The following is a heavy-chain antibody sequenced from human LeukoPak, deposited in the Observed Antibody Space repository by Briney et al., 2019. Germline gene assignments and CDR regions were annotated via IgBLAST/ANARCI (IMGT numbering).Heavy chain of an antibody. CDR1: GFTFSSYG. D-gene: IGHD1-26*01. CDR3: AKDLMPSSGSYSYYYYMDV. J-gene: IGHJ6*03. Sequence: GGSLRLSCAASGFTFSSYGMHWVRQAPGKGLEWVAFIRYDGSNKYYADSVKGRFTISRDNSKNTLYLQMNSLRAEDTAVYYCAKDLMPSSGSYSYYYYMDVWGKGTTVTVSS. V-gene: IGHV3-30*02. CDR2: IRYDGSNK.